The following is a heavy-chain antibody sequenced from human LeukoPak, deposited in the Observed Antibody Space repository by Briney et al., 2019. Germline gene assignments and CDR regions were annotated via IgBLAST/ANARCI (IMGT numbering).Heavy chain of an antibody. CDR3: ANLIAARLGGIDY. CDR1: GFTFSSYA. J-gene: IGHJ4*02. D-gene: IGHD6-6*01. Sequence: GDLRLSCAASGFTFSSYAMSWVRQAPGKGLEWVSAISGSGGSTYYSDSVKSRFTISRDNSKNTLYLQMNSLRAEDTAVYYCANLIAARLGGIDYWGQGTLVTVSS. V-gene: IGHV3-23*01. CDR2: ISGSGGST.